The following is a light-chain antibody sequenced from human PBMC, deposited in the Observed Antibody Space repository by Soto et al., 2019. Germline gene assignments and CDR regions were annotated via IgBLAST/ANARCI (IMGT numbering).Light chain of an antibody. CDR2: DVI. CDR3: CSYAGSYTHV. J-gene: IGLJ1*01. CDR1: SSDVGRYNF. Sequence: QSALTQPRSVSGSPGQSVTISFTGTSSDVGRYNFVSWYQQHPDKAPKLMIYDVIKRPSGVPHRFSGSKSGNTASLTIYGLQAEYEAYYHCCSYAGSYTHVFGTGTKLTVL. V-gene: IGLV2-11*01.